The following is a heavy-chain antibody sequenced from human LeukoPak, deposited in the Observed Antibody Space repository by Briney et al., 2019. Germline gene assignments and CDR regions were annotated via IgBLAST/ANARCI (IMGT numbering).Heavy chain of an antibody. J-gene: IGHJ4*02. Sequence: GESLKISCKGSGYSFTSYWIGWVRQMPGKGLEWMGIIYPGDSDTRYSPSFQSQVTISADKSISTAYLQWSSLKASDTAMYYCARHGPNYYYDSSGDYWGQGTLVTVSS. D-gene: IGHD3-22*01. V-gene: IGHV5-51*01. CDR3: ARHGPNYYYDSSGDY. CDR2: IYPGDSDT. CDR1: GYSFTSYW.